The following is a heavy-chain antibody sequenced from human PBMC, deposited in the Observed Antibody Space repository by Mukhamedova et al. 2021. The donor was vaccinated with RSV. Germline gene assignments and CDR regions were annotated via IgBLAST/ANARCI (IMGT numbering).Heavy chain of an antibody. V-gene: IGHV4-4*07. CDR3: ARMPQCCVSNPCYYYMDV. CDR2: YTSGST. D-gene: IGHD4-11*01. J-gene: IGHJ6*03. Sequence: YTSGSTNYNPSLKSRVTMSVDTSKNQFSLKLSSVTAADTAVYCGARMPQCCVSNPCYYYMDVWGKGTTGTVSS.